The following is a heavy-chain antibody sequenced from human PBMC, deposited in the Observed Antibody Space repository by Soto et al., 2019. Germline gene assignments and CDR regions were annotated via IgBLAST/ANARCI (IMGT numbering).Heavy chain of an antibody. CDR3: AREWWSGSLIGGSL. J-gene: IGHJ4*02. D-gene: IGHD3-3*01. CDR2: VNHGGST. Sequence: QVQLQQWGAGLLKPSETLSLTCPVNGGSFSDYYWTWIRQPPGKGLEWIGEVNHGGSTHYNPSLKSRVYISVDTSRKQFSLNLTFVTAAATAVYYCAREWWSGSLIGGSLGGEGTLVTVSS. V-gene: IGHV4-34*01. CDR1: GGSFSDYY.